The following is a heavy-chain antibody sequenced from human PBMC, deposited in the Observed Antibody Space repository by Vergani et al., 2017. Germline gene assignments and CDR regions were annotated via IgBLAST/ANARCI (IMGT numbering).Heavy chain of an antibody. CDR1: GFTVSSNY. J-gene: IGHJ4*02. Sequence: EVQLVESGGGLVQPGGSLRLSCAASGFTVSSNYMSWVRQAPGKGLEWVSVIYSGGSTYYADSVKGRFTISRDTSKNTLYLQMNSLRAEDTAVYYCAREGDYGDYVFDYWGQGTLVTVSS. V-gene: IGHV3-66*02. CDR2: IYSGGST. CDR3: AREGDYGDYVFDY. D-gene: IGHD4-17*01.